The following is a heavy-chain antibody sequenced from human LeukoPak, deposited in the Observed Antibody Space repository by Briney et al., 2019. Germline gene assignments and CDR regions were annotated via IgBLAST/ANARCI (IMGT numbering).Heavy chain of an antibody. V-gene: IGHV3-33*06. Sequence: PGRSLRLSCAASGFTFSSYGMHWVRQAPGKGLEWVAVIWYDGSNKYYADSVKGRFTTSRDNSKNTLHLQMNSLRAEDTAVYYCAKADSYYYDSSGYYSWGQGTLVTVSS. CDR3: AKADSYYYDSSGYYS. CDR2: IWYDGSNK. CDR1: GFTFSSYG. J-gene: IGHJ4*02. D-gene: IGHD3-22*01.